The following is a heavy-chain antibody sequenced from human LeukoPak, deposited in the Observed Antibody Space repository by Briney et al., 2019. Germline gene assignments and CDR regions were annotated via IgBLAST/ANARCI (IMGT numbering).Heavy chain of an antibody. J-gene: IGHJ6*02. CDR2: ISSSGSTI. CDR3: ARVRCSSTSCYEHYYYGMDV. D-gene: IGHD2-2*01. Sequence: PGGSLRLSCAASGFTFSDYYMSWIRQAPGKGLEWVSYISSSGSTIFYADSVKGRFTISRDNAKNSLYLQMNSLRAEDTAVYYCARVRCSSTSCYEHYYYGMDVWGQGTRVTVSS. V-gene: IGHV3-11*01. CDR1: GFTFSDYY.